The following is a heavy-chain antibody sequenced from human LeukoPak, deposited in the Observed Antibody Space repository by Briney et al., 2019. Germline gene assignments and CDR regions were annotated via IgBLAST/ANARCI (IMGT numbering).Heavy chain of an antibody. CDR2: ISGSGGST. CDR1: GFTFSDYA. V-gene: IGHV3-23*01. J-gene: IGHJ4*02. CDR3: ARAAQVTGRPNLGGHFDY. D-gene: IGHD6-6*01. Sequence: GGSLRLSCAASGFTFSDYAMSWVRQAPGKGLEWVSAISGSGGSTYYADSVKGRFTISRDNSKNTLYLQMNSLRVEDTAVYYCARAAQVTGRPNLGGHFDYWGQGTLVTVSS.